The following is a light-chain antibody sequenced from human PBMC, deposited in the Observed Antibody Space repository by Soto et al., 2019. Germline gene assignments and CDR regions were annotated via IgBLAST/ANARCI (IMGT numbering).Light chain of an antibody. J-gene: IGKJ1*01. CDR3: MQSTHWPRT. CDR1: QSLVHRDGNTY. V-gene: IGKV2-30*02. Sequence: DVVMTQSPLSLPATLGQPASISCRSNQSLVHRDGNTYLNWFHQRPGQSPRRLVYRVSYRDSGVPDRFSGSGSATDFTLKISRVEAEDVGVYYCMQSTHWPRTFGQGTKVEIK. CDR2: RVS.